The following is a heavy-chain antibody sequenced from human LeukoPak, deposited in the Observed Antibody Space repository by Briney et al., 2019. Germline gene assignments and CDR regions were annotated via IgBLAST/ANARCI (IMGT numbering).Heavy chain of an antibody. D-gene: IGHD3-22*01. J-gene: IGHJ6*02. Sequence: GSLRLSCVASGFTFSSYGMHWVRPAPGKGPGWVAAISYVGSNKYYADSVKGRFTISRNNAKNSLYLQMNSLRAEDTAVYYCARTYYYDSSGYYYNGYYYYYGMDVCGQGTTVTVSS. CDR3: ARTYYYDSSGYYYNGYYYYYGMDV. CDR1: GFTFSSYG. CDR2: ISYVGSNK. V-gene: IGHV3-30*03.